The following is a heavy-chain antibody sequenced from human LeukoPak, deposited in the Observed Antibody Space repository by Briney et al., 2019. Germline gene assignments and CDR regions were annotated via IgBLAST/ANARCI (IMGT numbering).Heavy chain of an antibody. J-gene: IGHJ4*02. V-gene: IGHV4-59*12. CDR2: IYYSGST. D-gene: IGHD5-18*01. CDR1: GGSISSYY. Sequence: SETLSLTCTVSGGSISSYYWSWIRQPPGKGLEWIGYIYYSGSTNYNPSLKSRVTISVDTSKNQFSLKLSSVTAADTAVYYCARRGYSYGFLDYWGQGTLVTVSS. CDR3: ARRGYSYGFLDY.